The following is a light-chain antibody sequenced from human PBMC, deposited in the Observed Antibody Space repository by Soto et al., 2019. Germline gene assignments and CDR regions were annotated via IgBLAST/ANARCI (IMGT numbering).Light chain of an antibody. CDR2: RNN. Sequence: QSVLTQPPSASGTPGQRVTISCSGSSSNIGSNTVNWYQQLPGMAPKLLMYRNNQRPSGVPDRFSGSKSGTSASLAISGLQSEDEADYYCAAWDGSLNGVVFGGGTKLTVL. CDR3: AAWDGSLNGVV. V-gene: IGLV1-44*01. CDR1: SSNIGSNT. J-gene: IGLJ2*01.